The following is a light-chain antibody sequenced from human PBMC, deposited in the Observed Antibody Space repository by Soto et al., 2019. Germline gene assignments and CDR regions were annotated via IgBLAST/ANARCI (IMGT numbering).Light chain of an antibody. CDR1: QGISNY. J-gene: IGKJ5*01. Sequence: IHMTHSPSSLSASLGYRFTITFRASQGISNYLAWYQQKPGKVPKLLIYEVSTRVSGVPDRFSGSGSGTDFTLEISRVETDDVGIYYCMQSTQLPPTFGQGTRLEIK. CDR2: EVS. CDR3: MQSTQLPPT. V-gene: IGKV1-27*01.